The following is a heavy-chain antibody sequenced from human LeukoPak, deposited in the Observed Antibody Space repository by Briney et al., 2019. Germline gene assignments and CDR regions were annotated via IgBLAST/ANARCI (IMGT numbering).Heavy chain of an antibody. CDR3: ARGDDGSGSFYFDY. CDR1: GFTFSSYA. Sequence: GRSLRLSCAASGFTFSSYAMHWVRQAPGKGLEWVAVISYDGSNKYYADSVKGRFTTSRDNSKNTLYLQMNSLRAEDTAVYYCARGDDGSGSFYFDYWGQGTLVTVSS. CDR2: ISYDGSNK. J-gene: IGHJ4*02. V-gene: IGHV3-30*01. D-gene: IGHD3-10*01.